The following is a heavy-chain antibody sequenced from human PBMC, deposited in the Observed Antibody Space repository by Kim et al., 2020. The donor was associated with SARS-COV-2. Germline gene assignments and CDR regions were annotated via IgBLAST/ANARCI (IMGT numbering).Heavy chain of an antibody. CDR2: ISLYGVYI. J-gene: IGHJ4*02. Sequence: GGSLRLSCAASGFTFGNYCLNWVRQAPGRGPEWVSRISLYGVYICYADSVKGRFTISRDNAKNTVYLQMNTLRVEDTAVYYCVRDKPRTSSGFYYCGQRALVIVSS. V-gene: IGHV3-21*04. CDR1: GFTFGNYC. D-gene: IGHD2-8*02. CDR3: VRDKPRTSSGFYY.